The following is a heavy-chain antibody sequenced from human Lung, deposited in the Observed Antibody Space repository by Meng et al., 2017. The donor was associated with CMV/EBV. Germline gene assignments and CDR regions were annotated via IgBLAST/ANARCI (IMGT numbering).Heavy chain of an antibody. J-gene: IGHJ4*02. CDR2: ISSSSTFK. Sequence: LTXAASGFTFSSYAMNWVRQAPGKGLEWVSSISSSSTFKHYADSMKGRFTISRDNTKNSLYLQMSGLRAEDTALYYCARDLLGTRDYFDSWGQGTXVTVSS. CDR1: GFTFSSYA. V-gene: IGHV3-21*01. CDR3: ARDLLGTRDYFDS. D-gene: IGHD7-27*01.